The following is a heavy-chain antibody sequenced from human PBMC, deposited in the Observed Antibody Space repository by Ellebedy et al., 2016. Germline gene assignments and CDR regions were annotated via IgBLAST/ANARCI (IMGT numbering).Heavy chain of an antibody. Sequence: GESLKISXAASGFTFSDYFMNCIRQAPGKGLEWISYISRSSATIDYADSVKGRFTISRDNAKNSLYLQMNSLRAEDTAVYYCARATVVTGSDYWGQGTLVTVSS. D-gene: IGHD4-23*01. J-gene: IGHJ4*02. CDR1: GFTFSDYF. V-gene: IGHV3-11*01. CDR2: ISRSSATI. CDR3: ARATVVTGSDY.